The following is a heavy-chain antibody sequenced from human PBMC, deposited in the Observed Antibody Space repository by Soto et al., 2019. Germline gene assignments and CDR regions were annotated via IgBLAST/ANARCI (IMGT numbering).Heavy chain of an antibody. V-gene: IGHV3-23*01. J-gene: IGHJ4*02. Sequence: EVQLLESGGGLVQPGGSLRLSCAASGLTFSTYAMSWVRQAPGKGLERVAGISDSGDASFHADSVKGRITISRDNSKKQLYMHRLRLRDKDTSVYDCGKGFGSTWSFFDYWGQGDLVTVSS. CDR3: GKGFGSTWSFFDY. D-gene: IGHD6-13*01. CDR2: ISDSGDAS. CDR1: GLTFSTYA.